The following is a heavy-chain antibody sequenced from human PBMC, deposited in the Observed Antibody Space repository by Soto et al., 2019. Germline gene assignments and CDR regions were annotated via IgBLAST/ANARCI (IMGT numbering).Heavy chain of an antibody. CDR3: ARDLTAAAY. Sequence: ASVKVSCKASGYIFTNYYIHWVRQAPGQGLEWMVIINFLPTSGSTNYAQKFQGRVTLTRDTSTSTVYMELSSLTSEDTAIYYCARDLTAAAYGGQGTLVTVSS. D-gene: IGHD6-13*01. J-gene: IGHJ4*02. CDR2: INFLPTSGST. CDR1: GYIFTNYY. V-gene: IGHV1-46*01.